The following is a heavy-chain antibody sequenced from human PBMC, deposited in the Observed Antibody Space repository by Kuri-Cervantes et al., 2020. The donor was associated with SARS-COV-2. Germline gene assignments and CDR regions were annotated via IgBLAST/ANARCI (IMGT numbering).Heavy chain of an antibody. Sequence: GESLKISCAASGFTFSSYGMHWVRQAPGKGLEWVAVIWYDGSNKYYADSVKGRFTISRDNSKNTLYLQMNSLRAEDTAVYYCTTRVEWLLSWDGMDVWGQGTTVTVSS. V-gene: IGHV3-33*01. CDR2: IWYDGSNK. D-gene: IGHD3-3*01. J-gene: IGHJ6*02. CDR1: GFTFSSYG. CDR3: TTRVEWLLSWDGMDV.